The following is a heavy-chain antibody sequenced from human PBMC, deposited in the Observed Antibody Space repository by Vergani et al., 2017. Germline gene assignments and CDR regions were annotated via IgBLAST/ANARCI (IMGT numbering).Heavy chain of an antibody. CDR3: ASSGSYGEDYFDY. D-gene: IGHD1-26*01. CDR2: IKYDVSNK. V-gene: IGHV3-30*02. Sequence: QVQLVASGGGVVQPGGSLRLSCAASGFTFSGYCMHWVRQAPGKGVEWVAFIKYDVSNKYYADSVKGRFTISRDNSKNTLYLQMNSLRPEDTALYHCASSGSYGEDYFDYWGQGTLVTVSS. CDR1: GFTFSGYC. J-gene: IGHJ4*02.